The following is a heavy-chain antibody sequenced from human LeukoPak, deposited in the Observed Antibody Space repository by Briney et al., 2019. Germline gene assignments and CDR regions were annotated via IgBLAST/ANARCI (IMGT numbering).Heavy chain of an antibody. V-gene: IGHV1-2*02. CDR3: ARRLRIITGLDV. D-gene: IGHD2-15*01. CDR2: LNPHSGGT. CDR1: GYTLSDYY. Sequence: ASVKVSCKASGYTLSDYYIYWVRRAPGQGLEWLGWLNPHSGGTNYAQKFQGRVTLTRDTSISTAYMELTTLTSDDTAIYYCARRLRIITGLDVWGQGTTVIVSS. J-gene: IGHJ6*02.